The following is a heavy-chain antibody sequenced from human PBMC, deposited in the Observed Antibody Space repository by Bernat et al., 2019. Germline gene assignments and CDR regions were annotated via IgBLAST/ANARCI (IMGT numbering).Heavy chain of an antibody. D-gene: IGHD3-10*01. CDR2: FDPEDGET. V-gene: IGHV1-24*01. CDR3: ATTWFGEHWFEP. Sequence: QVQLVQSGAEVKKPGASVKVSCKVSGYTLTELSMHWVRQAPGKGLEWMGGFDPEDGETIYAQKFQGRVTMTEETSTDPAYMELSSLRSEDTAVYYCATTWFGEHWFEPWGQGTLVTVSS. J-gene: IGHJ5*02. CDR1: GYTLTELS.